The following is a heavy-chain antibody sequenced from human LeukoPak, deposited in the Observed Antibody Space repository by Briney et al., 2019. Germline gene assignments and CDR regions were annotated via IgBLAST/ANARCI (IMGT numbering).Heavy chain of an antibody. J-gene: IGHJ3*02. CDR3: ARVNDDDDAFDI. V-gene: IGHV1-8*03. CDR2: MNPNSGNT. Sequence: ASVKVSCKASGYTFTSYDINWVRQATGQGLEWMGWMNPNSGNTGYAQKFQGRVTITRNTSIITAYMELSSLRSEDTAVYYCARVNDDDDAFDIWGQGTMVTVSS. CDR1: GYTFTSYD. D-gene: IGHD1-1*01.